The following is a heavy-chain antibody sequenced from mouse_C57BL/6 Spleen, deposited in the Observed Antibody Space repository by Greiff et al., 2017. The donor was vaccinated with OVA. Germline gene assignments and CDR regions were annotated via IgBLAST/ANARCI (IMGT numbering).Heavy chain of an antibody. D-gene: IGHD1-1*01. CDR1: GFNIKDDY. CDR3: TTRITTVVAGAMDY. Sequence: VHVKQSGAELVRPGASVKLSCTASGFNIKDDYMHWVKQRPEQGLEWIGWIDPENGDTEYASKFQGKATITADTSSNTAYLQLSSLTSEDTAVYYCTTRITTVVAGAMDYWGQGTSVTVSS. CDR2: IDPENGDT. V-gene: IGHV14-4*01. J-gene: IGHJ4*01.